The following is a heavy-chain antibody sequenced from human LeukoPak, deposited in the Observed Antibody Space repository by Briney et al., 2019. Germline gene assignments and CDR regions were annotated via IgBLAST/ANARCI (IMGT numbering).Heavy chain of an antibody. Sequence: GGSLRLSCAASGFTFSSYGMHWVRQAPGKGLEWVAVISYDGSNKYYADSVKGRFTISGDNSKNTLYLQMNSLRAEDTAVYYCAKDFSSSWYRFDYWGQGTLVTVSS. CDR1: GFTFSSYG. D-gene: IGHD6-13*01. CDR3: AKDFSSSWYRFDY. V-gene: IGHV3-30*18. CDR2: ISYDGSNK. J-gene: IGHJ4*02.